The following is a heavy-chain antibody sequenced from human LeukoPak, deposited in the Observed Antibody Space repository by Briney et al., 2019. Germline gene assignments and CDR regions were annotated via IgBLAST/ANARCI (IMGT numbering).Heavy chain of an antibody. D-gene: IGHD6-6*01. CDR1: GGSISSSSYY. J-gene: IGHJ4*02. Sequence: PSETLSLTCTVSGGSISSSSYYWGWIRQPPGKGLEWIGSIYYSGSTYYNPSLKSRVTISPDTSNNQFSLKLTSVTAADTAVYYCARSRSTSSLWNFDYWGQGTLVTVSS. CDR2: IYYSGST. V-gene: IGHV4-39*07. CDR3: ARSRSTSSLWNFDY.